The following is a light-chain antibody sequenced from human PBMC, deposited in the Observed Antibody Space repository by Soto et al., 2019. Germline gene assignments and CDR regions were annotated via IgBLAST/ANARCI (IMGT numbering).Light chain of an antibody. J-gene: IGKJ1*01. CDR2: AAS. CDR3: QQYGSSLWT. CDR1: EGISNY. Sequence: DIQMTQSPSSLSASIGDRVTITCRASEGISNYVAWFQQKQGKVPKILIYAASTLQSGVPSRFRGSGSGTDFTLTISRLEPEDFAVYYCQQYGSSLWTFGQGTKVDIK. V-gene: IGKV1-27*01.